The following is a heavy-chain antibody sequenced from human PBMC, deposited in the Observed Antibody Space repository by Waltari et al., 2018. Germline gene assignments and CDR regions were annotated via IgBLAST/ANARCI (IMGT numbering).Heavy chain of an antibody. V-gene: IGHV3-74*01. CDR1: GFTFSRYW. Sequence: EVQLVESGGGLVQPGGSLRLSCAASGFTFSRYWRHWVRQAPGKGLVWVSRINSDGSSTSYADSVKGRFATSRDNAKNTLYLQMNSLRAEDTAVYYCARDQTYYYDSSGLDYWGQGTLVTVSS. J-gene: IGHJ4*02. CDR3: ARDQTYYYDSSGLDY. CDR2: INSDGSST. D-gene: IGHD3-22*01.